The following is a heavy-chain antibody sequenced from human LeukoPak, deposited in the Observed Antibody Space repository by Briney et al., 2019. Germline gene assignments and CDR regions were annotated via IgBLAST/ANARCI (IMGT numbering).Heavy chain of an antibody. CDR2: INQVGSSK. D-gene: IGHD7-27*01. V-gene: IGHV3-7*01. CDR3: ANLGPPGRGHYLES. CDR1: GFTFSSYG. J-gene: IGHJ4*02. Sequence: PGGTLRLSCAASGFTFSSYGMSWVRQAPGKGPEWVANINQVGSSKYFVDSVKGRFIISRDNAKNSLYLQMNSLRDEDTAVYYCANLGPPGRGHYLESWGQGTLVTVSS.